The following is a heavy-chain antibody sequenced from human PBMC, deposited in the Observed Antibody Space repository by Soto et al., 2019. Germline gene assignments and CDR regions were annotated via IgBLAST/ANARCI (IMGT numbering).Heavy chain of an antibody. Sequence: ETLSLTCPVSGVSINTYYWSWIRQPPGKGLEWIGYVDYSGNSDSSPSLKSRVTISIDTSKKQVSLNLNSVTAADTAVYYCARNWFSVAGRFHFDYWGQGIQVTVYS. D-gene: IGHD6-19*01. CDR1: GVSINTYY. V-gene: IGHV4-59*01. CDR2: VDYSGNS. J-gene: IGHJ4*02. CDR3: ARNWFSVAGRFHFDY.